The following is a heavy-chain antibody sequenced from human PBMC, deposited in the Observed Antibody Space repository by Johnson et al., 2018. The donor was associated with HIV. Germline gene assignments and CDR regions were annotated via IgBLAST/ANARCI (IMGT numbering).Heavy chain of an antibody. Sequence: VQLVESGGGLVQPGRSLRLSCSGSGFTFGDYAMSWVRQAPGKGLEWVGFIRSKAYGGTTEYAASVKGRFTISRDNSKNTLYLQMGSLRVEDMGIYYGAMPYYFDSGVYQWGQGTMVTVSS. D-gene: IGHD3-22*01. V-gene: IGHV3-49*04. CDR3: AMPYYFDSGVYQ. CDR2: IRSKAYGGTT. CDR1: GFTFGDYA. J-gene: IGHJ3*01.